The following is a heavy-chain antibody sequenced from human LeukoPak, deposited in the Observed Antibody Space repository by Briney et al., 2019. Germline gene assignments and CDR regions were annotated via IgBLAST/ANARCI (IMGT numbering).Heavy chain of an antibody. Sequence: TSETLSLTCAVFGGSFSGYYWSWSRQPPGKGLEWIGEINHSGSTNYNPSLKSRVTISVDTSKNQFSLKLSSVTAADTAVYYCARGKRIQTFDYWGQGTLVTVSS. CDR1: GGSFSGYY. J-gene: IGHJ4*02. CDR2: INHSGST. V-gene: IGHV4-34*01. D-gene: IGHD5-18*01. CDR3: ARGKRIQTFDY.